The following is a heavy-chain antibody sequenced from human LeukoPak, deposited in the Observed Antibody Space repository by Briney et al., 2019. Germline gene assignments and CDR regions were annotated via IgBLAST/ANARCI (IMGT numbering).Heavy chain of an antibody. CDR1: GYTLTELG. D-gene: IGHD2/OR15-2a*01. V-gene: IGHV1-24*01. J-gene: IGHJ4*02. Sequence: ASVKVSCKVSGYTLTELGMHWVRQAPGKGLEWMGGFDPEDGETIYAQKFQGRVTMTEDTSTHTAYMELSSLRSEDTAVYYCAKFTSRESLFDYWGQGTLVTVSS. CDR3: AKFTSRESLFDY. CDR2: FDPEDGET.